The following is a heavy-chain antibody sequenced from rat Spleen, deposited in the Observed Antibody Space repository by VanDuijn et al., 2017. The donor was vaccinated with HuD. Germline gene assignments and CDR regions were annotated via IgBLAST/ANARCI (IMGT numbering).Heavy chain of an antibody. CDR1: GFTFNNYW. Sequence: EVQLVESGGGLVQPGRSLKLSCEGSGFTFNNYWMTWIRQAPGKGLEWVATITHSTSTTYYPDSVQGRFTISRDDAKSALYLQMDSLRSEGTATYYCTRENWVLDSWGQGVMVTVSS. CDR3: TRENWVLDS. D-gene: IGHD5-1*01. J-gene: IGHJ2*01. CDR2: ITHSTSTT. V-gene: IGHV5-31*01.